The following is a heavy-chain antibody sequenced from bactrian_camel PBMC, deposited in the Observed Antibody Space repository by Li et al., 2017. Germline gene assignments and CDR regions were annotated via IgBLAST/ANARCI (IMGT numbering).Heavy chain of an antibody. CDR1: EGIYRRTF. J-gene: IGHJ4*01. CDR3: GSKVGMCGPNWSKLRFDS. V-gene: IGHV3S54*01. CDR2: TGTNGGAT. Sequence: HVQLVESGGGSVEAGGSLRLSCAAPEGIYRRTFMGWFRQRPGKEREAVAITGTNGGATYTSDSVKGRFTIAKDNAKNTLYLQMNNVKPEDTAMYYCGSKVGMCGPNWSKLRFDSRGPGTQVTVS. D-gene: IGHD1*01.